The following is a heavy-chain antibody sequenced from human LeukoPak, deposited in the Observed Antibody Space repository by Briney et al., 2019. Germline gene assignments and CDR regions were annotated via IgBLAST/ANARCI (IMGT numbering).Heavy chain of an antibody. D-gene: IGHD2/OR15-2a*01. J-gene: IGHJ4*02. V-gene: IGHV4-38-2*01. CDR1: GYSISSGYY. CDR3: ASGPYFPSLDC. Sequence: SETLSLTCAVSGYSISSGYYWGWIRQPPGKGLEWIGSIYHSGSTYYNPSLKSRVTISVDTSKNQFSLKLSSVTAADTAVYYCASGPYFPSLDCWGQGTLVTVSS. CDR2: IYHSGST.